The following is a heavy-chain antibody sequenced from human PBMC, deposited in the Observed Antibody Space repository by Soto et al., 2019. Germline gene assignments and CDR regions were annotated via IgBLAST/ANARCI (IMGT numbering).Heavy chain of an antibody. D-gene: IGHD3-10*01. V-gene: IGHV1-69*02. CDR3: ARIHLDPGTDAFDI. J-gene: IGHJ3*02. CDR1: GSTFSSYT. CDR2: NIPILGIA. Sequence: QVQPVQSGAEVKKPGSSVKVSCKASGSTFSSYTISWVQQAPGQGLEWMGRNIPILGIANYTQKFQGRVTITAGKSTSTAYMELSSLRSEDTAVYYCARIHLDPGTDAFDIWGQGTMVTVSS.